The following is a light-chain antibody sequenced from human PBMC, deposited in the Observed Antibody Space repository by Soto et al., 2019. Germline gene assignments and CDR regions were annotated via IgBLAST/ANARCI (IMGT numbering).Light chain of an antibody. J-gene: IGKJ4*01. CDR2: DAS. Sequence: EIVLTQSPATLSLSPGERATLSCRASQSVSSYLAWYQQKPGQAPRLLIYDASNRATGIPARFSGSGSGTDFTLPISSLAPEDFAVYYCQQRSTWPPSLTFGGGTKVEIK. CDR1: QSVSSY. V-gene: IGKV3-11*01. CDR3: QQRSTWPPSLT.